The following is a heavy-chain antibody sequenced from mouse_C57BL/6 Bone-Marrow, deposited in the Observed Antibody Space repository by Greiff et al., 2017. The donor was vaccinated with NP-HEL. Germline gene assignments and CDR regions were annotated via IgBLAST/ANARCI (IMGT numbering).Heavy chain of an antibody. D-gene: IGHD1-1*01. Sequence: QVQLQQSGAELVKPGASVKISCKASGYAFSSYWMNWVKQRPGKGLEWIGQIYPGDGDTNYHGKFKGKATLTADKSSSTADMQLSSLTSEDSAVSCCARFSTTVVERTYDARDYWGQGTSGTVAS. CDR2: IYPGDGDT. CDR1: GYAFSSYW. V-gene: IGHV1-80*01. CDR3: ARFSTTVVERTYDARDY. J-gene: IGHJ4*01.